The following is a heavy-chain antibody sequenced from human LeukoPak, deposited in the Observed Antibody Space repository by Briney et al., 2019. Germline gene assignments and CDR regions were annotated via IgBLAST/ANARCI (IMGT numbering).Heavy chain of an antibody. D-gene: IGHD5-12*01. Sequence: GRSLRLSCAASGFTFEDYAMHWVRQAPGKGLEWVSGISWNSGSIGYADSVKGRFTISRDNAKNSLYLQMNSLRAEDTAVYYCAREVIEWLRLLGAYYFDYWGQGTLVTVSS. J-gene: IGHJ4*02. CDR2: ISWNSGSI. CDR1: GFTFEDYA. V-gene: IGHV3-9*01. CDR3: AREVIEWLRLLGAYYFDY.